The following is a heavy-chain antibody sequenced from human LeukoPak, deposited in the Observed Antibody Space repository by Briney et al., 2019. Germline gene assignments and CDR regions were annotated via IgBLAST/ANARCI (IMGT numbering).Heavy chain of an antibody. Sequence: GASVKVSCTASGGTFSSYAISWGRQAPGQGLEWMGGIIPVFGTANYAQKFQGRVTITADGSTSTAYMELSSLRSEDTAVYYCARDRVVGLGIDNAFDIWGHGTMVTVSS. CDR2: IIPVFGTA. CDR1: GGTFSSYA. CDR3: ARDRVVGLGIDNAFDI. V-gene: IGHV1-69*01. D-gene: IGHD2-15*01. J-gene: IGHJ3*02.